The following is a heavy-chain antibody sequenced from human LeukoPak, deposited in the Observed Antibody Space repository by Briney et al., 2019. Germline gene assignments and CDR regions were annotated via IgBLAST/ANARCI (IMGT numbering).Heavy chain of an antibody. Sequence: SETLSLTCTVSGGSISSYYWSWIRQPPGKGLEWIGNIYYSGSTNYNPSLKGRVTISVVTSKNQFSLKLSSVTAADTAVYYCARLDYSNYVQDYWGQGTLVTVSS. CDR1: GGSISSYY. V-gene: IGHV4-59*01. CDR2: IYYSGST. D-gene: IGHD4-11*01. J-gene: IGHJ4*02. CDR3: ARLDYSNYVQDY.